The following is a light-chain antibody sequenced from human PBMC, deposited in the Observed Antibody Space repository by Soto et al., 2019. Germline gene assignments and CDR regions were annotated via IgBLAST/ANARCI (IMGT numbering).Light chain of an antibody. Sequence: DIQMTQSPSTLSASVGDRVTITCRASQSISSWLAWYQQKPGKAPKHLIYKASSLESGVPSRLSGSGSGTEFTLTSSSLQPDEFAAYYSPLYNSYPLFFGGGTKVEIK. V-gene: IGKV1-5*03. CDR1: QSISSW. CDR3: PLYNSYPLF. J-gene: IGKJ4*01. CDR2: KAS.